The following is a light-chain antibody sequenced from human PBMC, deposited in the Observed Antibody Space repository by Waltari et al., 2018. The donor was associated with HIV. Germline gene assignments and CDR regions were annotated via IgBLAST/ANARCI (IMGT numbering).Light chain of an antibody. V-gene: IGLV1-44*01. CDR2: SNS. CDR1: NSTIATNT. J-gene: IGLJ2*01. CDR3: AAWDDSLNAV. Sequence: QSVLTQPPSASGTPGQRVTITCSGSNSTIATNTVNWSKQHPGTAPKLLIYSNSRRPAGVPDRFSGSKSGTSASLAISGLQSEDEADYYCAAWDDSLNAVFGGGTKLTVL.